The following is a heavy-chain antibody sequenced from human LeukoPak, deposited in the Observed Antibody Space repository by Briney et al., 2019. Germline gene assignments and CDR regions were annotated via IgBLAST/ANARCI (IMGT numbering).Heavy chain of an antibody. Sequence: GGSLRLSCAASGFTFSSYAMSWVRQAPGKGLEWVSAISGSGGSTYYADSVKGRFTISRDNSKNTLYLQMNSLRAEDTAVYYCAKGPLSPEYYYYYYGMDVWGQGTTVTVSS. V-gene: IGHV3-23*01. D-gene: IGHD1-14*01. CDR2: ISGSGGST. CDR1: GFTFSSYA. CDR3: AKGPLSPEYYYYYYGMDV. J-gene: IGHJ6*02.